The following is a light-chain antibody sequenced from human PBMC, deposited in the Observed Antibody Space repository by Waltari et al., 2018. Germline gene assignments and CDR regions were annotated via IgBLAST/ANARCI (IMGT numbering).Light chain of an antibody. CDR3: QQYYSRPLT. V-gene: IGKV4-1*01. Sequence: DIVMTQSPDSLAVSLGERATINCKSSQSVLYSSNNKNYLAWYQQKPGQPPKLLIYWASTRESGVTDRFSGSGSGTDFTLTISSLQAEDVAVYYCQQYYSRPLTFGGGTKVE. CDR2: WAS. J-gene: IGKJ4*02. CDR1: QSVLYSSNNKNY.